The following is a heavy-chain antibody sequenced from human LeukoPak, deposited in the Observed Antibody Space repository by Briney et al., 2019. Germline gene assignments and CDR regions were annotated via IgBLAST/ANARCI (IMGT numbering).Heavy chain of an antibody. Sequence: SVKVSCKASGGTFSSYAISWVRQAPGQGLEWMGGIIPIFGTANYAQKFQGRVTITADESTSTAYMELSSLRSEDTAVYYCASRYQNIVRDIVVVPAANPRYYYYYYMDVWGKGTTVTVSS. CDR2: IIPIFGTA. CDR3: ASRYQNIVRDIVVVPAANPRYYYYYYMDV. CDR1: GGTFSSYA. V-gene: IGHV1-69*13. D-gene: IGHD2-2*01. J-gene: IGHJ6*03.